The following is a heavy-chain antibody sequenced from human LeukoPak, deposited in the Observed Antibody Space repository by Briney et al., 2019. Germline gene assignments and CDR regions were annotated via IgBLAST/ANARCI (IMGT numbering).Heavy chain of an antibody. V-gene: IGHV3-66*01. CDR3: ARATVTRWFDP. J-gene: IGHJ5*02. D-gene: IGHD4-17*01. Sequence: GGSLRLSCAASGFTVSSNSMSWVRQAPGKGLEWVSVIYSGGSTYYADSVKGRFTISRDNSKNTLYLQMNSLRAEDTAVYYCARATVTRWFDPWGQGTLVTVSS. CDR2: IYSGGST. CDR1: GFTVSSNS.